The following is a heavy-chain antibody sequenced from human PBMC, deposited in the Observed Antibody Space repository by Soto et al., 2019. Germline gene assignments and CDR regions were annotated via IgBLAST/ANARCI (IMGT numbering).Heavy chain of an antibody. CDR1: GFTFSSYA. J-gene: IGHJ4*02. CDR2: ISGSGRST. V-gene: IGHV3-23*01. Sequence: EVQLLESGGRLVQPGGSLRLSCAASGFTFSSYAMNWVRQAPGKGLEWVSAISGSGRSTDYADSVEGRFIISRDNSKNTLYLQMSSLRAEDTAVYYCAKAGGIAVPGSHLDYWGQGTLVTVSS. CDR3: AKAGGIAVPGSHLDY. D-gene: IGHD6-19*01.